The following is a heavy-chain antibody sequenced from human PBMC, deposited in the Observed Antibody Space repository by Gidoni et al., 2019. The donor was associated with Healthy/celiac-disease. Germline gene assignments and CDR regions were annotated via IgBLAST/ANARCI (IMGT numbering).Heavy chain of an antibody. J-gene: IGHJ4*02. Sequence: QLQLQESGPGLVKPSETLSLTCTVSGGSISSSSYYWGWIRQPPGQGLEWLGSIYYSGSTYYNPSLKSRVTISVDTSKNQFSLKLSSVTAADTAVYYCARRNGGDCYSACYFDYWGQGTLVTVSS. CDR2: IYYSGST. V-gene: IGHV4-39*01. CDR1: GGSISSSSYY. CDR3: ARRNGGDCYSACYFDY. D-gene: IGHD2-21*01.